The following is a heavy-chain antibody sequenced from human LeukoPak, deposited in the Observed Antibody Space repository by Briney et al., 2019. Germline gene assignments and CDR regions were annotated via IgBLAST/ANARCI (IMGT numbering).Heavy chain of an antibody. Sequence: KTGGSLRLSCAASGFTFSDYYMSWIRQAPGKGLEWVSYISSSGSTIYYADSVKGRFTISRDNAKNSLYLQMNSLRAEDSAVYYCAKRGDASWYYYDSSGYLDYWGQGTLVTVSS. J-gene: IGHJ4*02. CDR3: AKRGDASWYYYDSSGYLDY. V-gene: IGHV3-11*01. CDR1: GFTFSDYY. CDR2: ISSSGSTI. D-gene: IGHD3-22*01.